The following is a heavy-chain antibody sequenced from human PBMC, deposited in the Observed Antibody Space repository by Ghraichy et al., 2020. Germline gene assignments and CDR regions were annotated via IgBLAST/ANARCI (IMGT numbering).Heavy chain of an antibody. J-gene: IGHJ6*02. D-gene: IGHD3-16*01. V-gene: IGHV4-39*01. Sequence: SETLSLTCTVSGGSISSSSYYWGCIRQPPGKGLEWIGSISYSGTTYYNPSLKSRVSISVDTSKNQFSLKLSSVTAADTAVYYCARGGKYSSGGMDVWGQGTTVTVSS. CDR3: ARGGKYSSGGMDV. CDR1: GGSISSSSYY. CDR2: ISYSGTT.